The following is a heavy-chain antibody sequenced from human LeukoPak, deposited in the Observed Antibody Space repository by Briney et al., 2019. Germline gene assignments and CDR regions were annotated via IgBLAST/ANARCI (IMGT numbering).Heavy chain of an antibody. D-gene: IGHD1-7*01. CDR3: ARDKTGTTYGYFDY. CDR1: GFNVSSNY. J-gene: IGHJ4*02. V-gene: IGHV3-66*02. CDR2: IYSGGST. Sequence: PGGSLRLSCAASGFNVSSNYMSWVRQAPGKGLEWVSVIYSGGSTYYADSVKGRFTISRDNSKNTLYLQMNSLRAEDTAVYYCARDKTGTTYGYFDYWGQGTLVTVSS.